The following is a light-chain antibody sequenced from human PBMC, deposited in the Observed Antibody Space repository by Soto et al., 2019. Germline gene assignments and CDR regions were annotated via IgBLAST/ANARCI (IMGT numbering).Light chain of an antibody. CDR2: GAS. CDR3: QQYGASPGT. J-gene: IGKJ1*01. CDR1: EAVSSNY. V-gene: IGKV3-20*01. Sequence: ENVLTQSPGTLSLSPGDRATLSCRASEAVSSNYLAWYQQTPGQAPRLLIYGASSRATGIPDRFSGSGSGTDFPLTISRLEPEDFAVYYCQQYGASPGTFGQGTKVEIK.